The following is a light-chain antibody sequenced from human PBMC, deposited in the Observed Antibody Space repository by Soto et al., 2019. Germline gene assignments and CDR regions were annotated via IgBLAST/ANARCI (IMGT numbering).Light chain of an antibody. CDR3: QQYNNYPRT. V-gene: IGKV1-5*01. J-gene: IGKJ1*01. Sequence: DIQMTQSPSTLSASVGDRFTITCRASQSISSWLAWYQQKPGKAPKLLIFDASSLESGTPSRFSGSGSGTEFTLTISNLQPDDFATYFCQQYNNYPRTFGQGTKVDIK. CDR2: DAS. CDR1: QSISSW.